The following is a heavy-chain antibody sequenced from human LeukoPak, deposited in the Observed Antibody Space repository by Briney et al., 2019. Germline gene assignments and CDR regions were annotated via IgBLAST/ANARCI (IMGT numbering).Heavy chain of an antibody. CDR3: ARTYSDSNGYSLDY. J-gene: IGHJ4*02. CDR2: IYTSGST. D-gene: IGHD3-22*01. Sequence: SETLSLTCTVSGVAISSYYWSWIRRPAGRGLEWIAHIYTSGSTNYNPSLKSRVTMSVDTSKNQFSLKLSSVTAADTAVYYCARTYSDSNGYSLDYWGQGTLVTVSS. V-gene: IGHV4-4*07. CDR1: GVAISSYY.